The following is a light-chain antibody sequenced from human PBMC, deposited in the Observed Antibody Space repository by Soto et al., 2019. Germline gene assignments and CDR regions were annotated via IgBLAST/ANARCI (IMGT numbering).Light chain of an antibody. J-gene: IGKJ2*01. CDR3: QQYESTPPT. V-gene: IGKV4-1*01. CDR1: QSVLYSSNNNNY. Sequence: DIVMTQSPDSLAVSLGERATINCKSSQSVLYSSNNNNYLAWYQQRPGQPPKLLIYWASTRESGVPDRFSGSGSGTEFTLTITSLQAEDVAVYYCQQYESTPPTFGPGTKLEIK. CDR2: WAS.